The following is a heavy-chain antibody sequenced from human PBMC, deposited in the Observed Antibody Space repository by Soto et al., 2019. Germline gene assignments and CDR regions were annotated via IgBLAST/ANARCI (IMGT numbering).Heavy chain of an antibody. CDR1: GYTFTSYA. CDR3: ARLGRAYYYYGMDV. CDR2: INAGNGNT. J-gene: IGHJ6*02. V-gene: IGHV1-3*01. Sequence: GASVKVSCKASGYTFTSYAMHWVRQAPGQRLEWMGWINAGNGNTKYSQKFQGRVTITRDTSASTAYMELSSLRSEDTAVYYCARLGRAYYYYGMDVWGQGTTVTVSS. D-gene: IGHD3-10*01.